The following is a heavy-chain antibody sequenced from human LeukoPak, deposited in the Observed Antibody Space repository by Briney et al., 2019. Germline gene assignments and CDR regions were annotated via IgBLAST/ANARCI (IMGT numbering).Heavy chain of an antibody. CDR2: ISYDGSNI. J-gene: IGHJ4*02. Sequence: PGRSLRLSCAASGFTFSSYGMYWVRQAPGKGLEWVAVISYDGSNIYYADYVKGRLTISRDISKNTLYLQMDSLRAEDTAIYYCARDWKTNSFDYWGQGTLVTVSS. V-gene: IGHV3-30*03. CDR1: GFTFSSYG. CDR3: ARDWKTNSFDY. D-gene: IGHD1-1*01.